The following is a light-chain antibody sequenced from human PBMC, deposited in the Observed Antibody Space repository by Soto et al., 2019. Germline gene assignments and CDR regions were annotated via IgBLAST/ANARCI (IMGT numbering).Light chain of an antibody. CDR1: SGHSTYA. Sequence: QSVLTQSPSASASLGASVKLTCTLSSGHSTYAIAWHQQQPEKGPRYLMKLNSDGSHHKGDGIPDRFSGSSSGAERHLTISSLQSEDEADYYCQTWGTAIHDVVFGGGTKLTVL. J-gene: IGLJ2*01. CDR2: LNSDGSH. CDR3: QTWGTAIHDVV. V-gene: IGLV4-69*01.